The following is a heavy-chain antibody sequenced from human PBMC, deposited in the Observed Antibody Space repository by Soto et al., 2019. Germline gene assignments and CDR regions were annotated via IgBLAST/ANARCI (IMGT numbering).Heavy chain of an antibody. CDR3: ASHYDLWTGYLSPVDY. CDR1: GYTFSDYY. J-gene: IGHJ4*02. Sequence: IPGGSLRLSCAASGYTFSDYYLSWIRQAPGKGLEWISYIDTSSTKIYYADSVRGRFTISRDNGKNSLFLEMNNLRVEDTAVYFCASHYDLWTGYLSPVDYWGRGTLVTVTS. CDR2: IDTSSTKI. V-gene: IGHV3-11*01. D-gene: IGHD3-3*01.